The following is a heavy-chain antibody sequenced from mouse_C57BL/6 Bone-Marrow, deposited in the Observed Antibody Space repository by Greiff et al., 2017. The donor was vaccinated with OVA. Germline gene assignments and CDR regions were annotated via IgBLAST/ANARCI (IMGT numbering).Heavy chain of an antibody. CDR1: GYTFTSYG. Sequence: QVQLQQPGAELVKPGASVKMSCKASGYTFTSYGISWVKQRTGQGLEWIGEIYPRSGNTYYNEKFKGKATLTADKSSSTAYMELRSLTSEDSAVYFCARFLFTTVVDWGKGTTLTVSS. CDR2: IYPRSGNT. J-gene: IGHJ2*01. CDR3: ARFLFTTVVD. V-gene: IGHV1-81*01. D-gene: IGHD1-1*01.